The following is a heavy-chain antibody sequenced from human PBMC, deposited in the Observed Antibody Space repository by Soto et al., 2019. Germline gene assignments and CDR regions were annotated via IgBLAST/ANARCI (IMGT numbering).Heavy chain of an antibody. J-gene: IGHJ4*02. CDR1: GFTFSLYA. CDR2: TSYDGSNK. V-gene: IGHV3-30*04. Sequence: PGGSLRLSCAASGFTFSLYAMHWFRQAPGKGLEWVAVTSYDGSNKYYADSVKDRFTISRGNSKNTLDLQMNSLRADDTAVYYCARDGPQPLYYYALDYWGQGTLVTVSS. CDR3: ARDGPQPLYYYALDY. D-gene: IGHD3-10*01.